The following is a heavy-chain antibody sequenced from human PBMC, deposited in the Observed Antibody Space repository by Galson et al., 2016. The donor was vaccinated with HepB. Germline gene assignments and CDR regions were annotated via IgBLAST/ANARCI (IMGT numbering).Heavy chain of an antibody. V-gene: IGHV1-18*01. CDR1: GYTFINYG. J-gene: IGHJ6*02. Sequence: SVKVSCTASGYTFINYGISWVRQAPGQGLEWMGWISTYNGNTKYAQKLKDRLTMTTDTPTSTAYMELRSLRYDDTAVYYCVRGGLGVWGQGTTVTVSS. CDR3: VRGGLGV. D-gene: IGHD3-16*01. CDR2: ISTYNGNT.